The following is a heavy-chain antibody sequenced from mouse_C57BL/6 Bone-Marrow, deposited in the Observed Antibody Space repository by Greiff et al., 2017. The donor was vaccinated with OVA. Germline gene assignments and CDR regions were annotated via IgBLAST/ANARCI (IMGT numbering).Heavy chain of an antibody. CDR3: ARQVYYYGSSYVYAMDY. V-gene: IGHV5-6*01. J-gene: IGHJ4*01. Sequence: EVKLQESGGDLVKPGGSLKLSCAASGFTFSSYGMSWVRQTPDKRLEWVATISSGGSYTYYPDSVKGRFTISRDNAKNTLYLQMSSLKSEDTAMYYCARQVYYYGSSYVYAMDYWGQGTSVTVSS. CDR1: GFTFSSYG. D-gene: IGHD1-1*01. CDR2: ISSGGSYT.